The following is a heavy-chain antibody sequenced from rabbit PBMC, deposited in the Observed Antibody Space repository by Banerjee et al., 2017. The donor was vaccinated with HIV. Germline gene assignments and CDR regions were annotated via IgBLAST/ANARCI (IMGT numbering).Heavy chain of an antibody. CDR1: GLDFSSSYW. J-gene: IGHJ4*01. CDR3: ARDLAGVTGWNFNL. V-gene: IGHV1S45*01. CDR2: IYAGSSGST. D-gene: IGHD4-1*01. Sequence: QEQLVEYGGDLVQPEGSLTLTCKASGLDFSSSYWISWVRQAPGKGLEWIACIYAGSSGSTSYASWAKGPFTISKTSSTTVTLQMTSLTAADTATYFCARDLAGVTGWNFNLWGPGTLVTVS.